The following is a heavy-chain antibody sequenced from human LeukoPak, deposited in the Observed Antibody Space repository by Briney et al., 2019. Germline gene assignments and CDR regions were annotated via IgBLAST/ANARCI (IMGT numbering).Heavy chain of an antibody. V-gene: IGHV4-34*01. CDR2: INHSGST. CDR3: VGSPYVWGSYRYDY. Sequence: SETLSLTCAVSGGSFSGYYWSWIRQPPGKGLEWIGEINHSGSTNYNPSLRSRVTISVVTSKNQFSLKLSCVTAADTAVYYCVGSPYVWGSYRYDYWGQGTLVTVSS. D-gene: IGHD3-16*02. J-gene: IGHJ4*02. CDR1: GGSFSGYY.